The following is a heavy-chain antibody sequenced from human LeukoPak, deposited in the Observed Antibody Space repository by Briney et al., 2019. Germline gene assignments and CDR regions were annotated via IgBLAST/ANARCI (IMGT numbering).Heavy chain of an antibody. Sequence: ASVKVSCKASGYTFTGYYMHWVRQAPGQGLEWMGWINPNSGGTNYAQKFQGRVTMTRDTSISTAYMELSRLRSDDTAVYYCAREYSSLPPQPKVDYWGQGTLVTVSS. CDR1: GYTFTGYY. J-gene: IGHJ4*02. V-gene: IGHV1-2*02. CDR3: AREYSSLPPQPKVDY. D-gene: IGHD6-6*01. CDR2: INPNSGGT.